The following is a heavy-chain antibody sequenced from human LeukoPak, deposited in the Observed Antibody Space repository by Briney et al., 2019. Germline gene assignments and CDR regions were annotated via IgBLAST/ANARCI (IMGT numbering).Heavy chain of an antibody. CDR3: ARDGETVYSSSWDDAFDI. V-gene: IGHV3-9*01. Sequence: GRSLRLSCAASGFTFDDYAMHWVRQAPGKGLEWVSGISWNSGSIGYADSVKGRFTISRDNAKNSLYLQMNSLRAEDTAVYYCARDGETVYSSSWDDAFDIWGQGTMVTVSS. CDR1: GFTFDDYA. CDR2: ISWNSGSI. D-gene: IGHD6-13*01. J-gene: IGHJ3*02.